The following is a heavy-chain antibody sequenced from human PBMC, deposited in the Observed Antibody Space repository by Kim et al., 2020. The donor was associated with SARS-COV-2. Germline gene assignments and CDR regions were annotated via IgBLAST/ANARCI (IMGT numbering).Heavy chain of an antibody. D-gene: IGHD3-10*01. J-gene: IGHJ5*02. CDR3: ARVGAYYGSVSHWFDP. Sequence: SVKCRFTISRDNAKNSLYLQMNSLRAEDTAVYYCARVGAYYGSVSHWFDPWGQGTLVTVSS. V-gene: IGHV3-11*06.